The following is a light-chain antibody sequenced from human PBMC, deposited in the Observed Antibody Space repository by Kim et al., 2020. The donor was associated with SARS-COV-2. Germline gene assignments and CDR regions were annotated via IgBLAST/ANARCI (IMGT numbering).Light chain of an antibody. CDR2: ATS. Sequence: EIVLTQSPGTLSLSPGERASLSCRTSQSVISNNLAWYQQKPGQAPRLLMYATSTRATGIPDRFSGRGSGTDFTLTISRLEPEDFAVYYCQLYANFMYTFGQGTKLEI. V-gene: IGKV3-20*01. J-gene: IGKJ2*01. CDR1: QSVISNN. CDR3: QLYANFMYT.